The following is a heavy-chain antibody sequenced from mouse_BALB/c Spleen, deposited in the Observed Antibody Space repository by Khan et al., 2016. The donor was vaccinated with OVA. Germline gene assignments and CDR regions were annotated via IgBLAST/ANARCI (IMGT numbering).Heavy chain of an antibody. CDR3: ASGGYWYFDV. V-gene: IGHV9-3-1*01. CDR1: GYTFTNYG. J-gene: IGHJ1*01. D-gene: IGHD1-1*02. Sequence: QIQLVQSGPELKKPGETVKISCKASGYTFTNYGMNWVKQAPGKGLKWMGWINTYTGEPTYADDFKGRFAFSLETSASTYYLQINNLKNEDTATYFCASGGYWYFDVWGAGTTVTGSS. CDR2: INTYTGEP.